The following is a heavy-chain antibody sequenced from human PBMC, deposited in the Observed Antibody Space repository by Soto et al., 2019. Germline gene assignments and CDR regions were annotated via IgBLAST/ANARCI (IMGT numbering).Heavy chain of an antibody. Sequence: QVQLVESGGGVVQPGRSLRLSCAASGFTFSSYGMHWVRQAPGKGLEWVAVISYDGSNKYYADSVKGRFTISRDNSKNTLYLQMNSLRAEDTAVYYCAKESHSSSWYSDWFDPWCQGTLVTVSS. CDR2: ISYDGSNK. D-gene: IGHD6-13*01. CDR3: AKESHSSSWYSDWFDP. J-gene: IGHJ5*02. V-gene: IGHV3-30*18. CDR1: GFTFSSYG.